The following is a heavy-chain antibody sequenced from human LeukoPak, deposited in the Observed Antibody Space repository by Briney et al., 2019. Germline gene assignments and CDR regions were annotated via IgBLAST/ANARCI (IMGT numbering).Heavy chain of an antibody. Sequence: GGSLRLSCAASGFTFSSYAMSWVRQAPGRGLEWVSAISGSGGSTYYADSVKGRFTISRDNSKNTLYLQMNSLRAEDTAVYYCAKGSLLWFGELLSQIDYWGQGTLVTVSS. J-gene: IGHJ4*02. CDR3: AKGSLLWFGELLSQIDY. CDR2: ISGSGGST. CDR1: GFTFSSYA. D-gene: IGHD3-10*01. V-gene: IGHV3-23*01.